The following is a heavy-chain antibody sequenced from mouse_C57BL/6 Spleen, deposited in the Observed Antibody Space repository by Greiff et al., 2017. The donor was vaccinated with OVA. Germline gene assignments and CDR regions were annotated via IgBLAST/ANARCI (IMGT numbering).Heavy chain of an antibody. D-gene: IGHD1-1*01. CDR3: ARFGYYGSSLYAMDY. CDR2: IDPSDSET. J-gene: IGHJ4*01. Sequence: QVQLKQPGAELVRPGSSVKLSCKASGYTFTSYWMHWVKQRPIQGLEWIGNIDPSDSETHYNQKFKDKATLTVDKSSSTAYMQLSSLTSEDSAVYYCARFGYYGSSLYAMDYWGQGTSVTVSS. V-gene: IGHV1-52*01. CDR1: GYTFTSYW.